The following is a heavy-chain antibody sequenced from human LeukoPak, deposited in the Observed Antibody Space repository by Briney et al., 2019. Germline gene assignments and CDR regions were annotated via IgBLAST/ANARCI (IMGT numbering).Heavy chain of an antibody. D-gene: IGHD3-10*01. CDR2: ISSSGSTI. V-gene: IGHV3-48*03. Sequence: PGGSLRLSCAASGFTFSSYEMNWVRQAPGKGLEWVSYISSSGSTIYYADSVKGRFTISRDNAKNSLYLQMNSLRAEDTAVYYCARGSGDLLPYYYYMDVWGKGTTVTISS. CDR3: ARGSGDLLPYYYYMDV. J-gene: IGHJ6*03. CDR1: GFTFSSYE.